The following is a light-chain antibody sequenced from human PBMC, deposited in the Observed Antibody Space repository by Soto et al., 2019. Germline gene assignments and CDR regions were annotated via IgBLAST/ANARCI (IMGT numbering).Light chain of an antibody. V-gene: IGKV3-11*01. CDR2: DAS. CDR3: QQRSNWPS. CDR1: QSVTGS. J-gene: IGKJ5*01. Sequence: EIVLTQSPATLSLSPGERATLSCRASQSVTGSLAWYQQNPGQAPRLLIYDASNRATGIPARFSGSGSGTDFTRTISGLEPEDFAVYYCQQRSNWPSFGQGTRLEVK.